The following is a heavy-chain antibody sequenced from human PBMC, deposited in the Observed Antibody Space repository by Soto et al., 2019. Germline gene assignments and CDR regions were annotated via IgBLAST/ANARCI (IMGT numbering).Heavy chain of an antibody. J-gene: IGHJ4*02. CDR3: ARAPIVVADDYYFDY. CDR1: GGSFSGYY. D-gene: IGHD6-19*01. CDR2: INHSGST. Sequence: SETLSLTCAVYGGSFSGYYWSWIRQPPGKGLEWIGEINHSGSTNYNPSLKSRVTISVDTSKNQFSLKVSSVTAADTAVYYCARAPIVVADDYYFDYWGQGTLVTVSS. V-gene: IGHV4-34*01.